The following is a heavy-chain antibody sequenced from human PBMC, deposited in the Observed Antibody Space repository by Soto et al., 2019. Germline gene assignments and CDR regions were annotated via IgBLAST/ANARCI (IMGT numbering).Heavy chain of an antibody. J-gene: IGHJ4*02. V-gene: IGHV3-33*01. CDR3: ARDPHVYVVVTTMPDYYFDY. Sequence: GGSLRLSCAASGFTFSSYGMHWVRQAPGKGLEWVAVIWYDGSNKYYADSVKGRFTISRDNSKNTLYLQMNSLRAEDTAVYYCARDPHVYVVVTTMPDYYFDYWGQGTLVTVSS. D-gene: IGHD2-21*02. CDR1: GFTFSSYG. CDR2: IWYDGSNK.